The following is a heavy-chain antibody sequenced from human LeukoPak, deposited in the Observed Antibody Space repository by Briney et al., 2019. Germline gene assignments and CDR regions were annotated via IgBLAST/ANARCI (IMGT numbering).Heavy chain of an antibody. D-gene: IGHD2-15*01. CDR1: GGAISDYY. V-gene: IGHV4-4*07. CDR2: IYRRGRA. J-gene: IGHJ6*03. Sequence: SETLSLTCTVSGGAISDYYGSSSRQPAGKGLGWSGGIYRRGRARDNPSLKTRGAMSVYTSKSQCSLNLSSVTPADTAVYYCAREVGYCSGGSCPIDASYYYYYMDVWGKGTTVTISS. CDR3: AREVGYCSGGSCPIDASYYYYYMDV.